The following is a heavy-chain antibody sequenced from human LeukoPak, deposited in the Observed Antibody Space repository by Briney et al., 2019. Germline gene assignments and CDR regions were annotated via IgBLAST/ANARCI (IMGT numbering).Heavy chain of an antibody. V-gene: IGHV1-8*01. D-gene: IGHD5-12*01. CDR1: GYTFTSYD. CDR3: ARDSREYIVATI. CDR2: MNPNSGNT. J-gene: IGHJ4*02. Sequence: GASVKVSCKASGYTFTSYDINWVRQATGQGLEWMGWMNPNSGNTGYAQKFQGRVTMTRDTSISTAYMELSRLRSDDTAVCYCARDSREYIVATIWGQGTLVTVSS.